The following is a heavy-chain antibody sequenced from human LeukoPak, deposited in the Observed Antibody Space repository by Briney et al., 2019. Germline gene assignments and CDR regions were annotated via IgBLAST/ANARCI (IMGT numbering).Heavy chain of an antibody. J-gene: IGHJ3*02. CDR1: GFTFSSYA. V-gene: IGHV3-23*01. CDR2: ISGSGGST. Sequence: PGGSLRLSCAASGFTFSSYAMSWVRQAPGKGLEWVSAISGSGGSTYYADSVKGRFTISRDNSKKKLYLQMNSLRAEDTAVYYCAKAGVATDAFDIWGQGTMVTVSS. CDR3: AKAGVATDAFDI. D-gene: IGHD3-3*01.